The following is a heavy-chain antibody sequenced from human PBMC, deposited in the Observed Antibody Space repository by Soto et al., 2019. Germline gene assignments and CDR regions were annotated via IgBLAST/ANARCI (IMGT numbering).Heavy chain of an antibody. CDR1: EYSFCDYY. CDR3: VRDAPSPQSIFDX. V-gene: IGHV1-2*02. CDR2: INLNDGGT. J-gene: IGHJ4*02. Sequence: ASVKVSCNASEYSFCDYYLHWLRQAPGQGLEWMGFINLNDGGTNYARKFQGRVTMTSEKSITTVYMELRSLRSDDTAVYYCVRDAPSPQSIFDXWGQVTLVTVSX. D-gene: IGHD3-3*01.